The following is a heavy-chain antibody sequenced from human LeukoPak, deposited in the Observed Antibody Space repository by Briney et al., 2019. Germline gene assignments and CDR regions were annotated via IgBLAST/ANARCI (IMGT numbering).Heavy chain of an antibody. CDR2: ITLNTGNI. Sequence: PSRSLRLSCAASGFTFGEFGMHWGRQVPGRGLEWVSIITLNTGNIFYSDSVKGRFTISRDNAENSLFLQMNSLRAEDTAVYYCVRGESYQDGIGNYKFDNWGPGTRVTVSS. CDR1: GFTFGEFG. J-gene: IGHJ4*02. V-gene: IGHV3-9*01. D-gene: IGHD3-9*01. CDR3: VRGESYQDGIGNYKFDN.